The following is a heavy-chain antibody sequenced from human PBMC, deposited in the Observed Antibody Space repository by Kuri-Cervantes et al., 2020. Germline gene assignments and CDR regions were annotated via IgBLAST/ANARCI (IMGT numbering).Heavy chain of an antibody. CDR3: ARDRVVVTAIVEYYFDY. CDR2: ISSSSSYI. CDR1: GFTFSSYS. V-gene: IGHV3-21*01. J-gene: IGHJ4*02. Sequence: GESLKISCAASGFTFSSYSMNWVRQAPGKGLEWVSSISSSSSYIYYADSVKGRFTISRDNAKNSLYLQMNSLRAEDMAVYYCARDRVVVTAIVEYYFDYWGQGTLVTVSS. D-gene: IGHD2-21*02.